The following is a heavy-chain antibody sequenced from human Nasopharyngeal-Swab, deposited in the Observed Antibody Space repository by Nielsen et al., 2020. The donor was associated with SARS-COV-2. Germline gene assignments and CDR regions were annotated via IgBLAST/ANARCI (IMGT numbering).Heavy chain of an antibody. CDR2: INHSGST. D-gene: IGHD3-16*02. J-gene: IGHJ4*02. V-gene: IGHV4-34*01. Sequence: LRLSCAVYGGSFSGYYWSWISKPPGKGLEWIGEINHSGSTNYNPSLKSRVTISVDTSKNQFSLKLSSVTAADTAVYYCARGGYDYVWGSYRGYFDYWGQGTLVTVSS. CDR3: ARGGYDYVWGSYRGYFDY. CDR1: GGSFSGYY.